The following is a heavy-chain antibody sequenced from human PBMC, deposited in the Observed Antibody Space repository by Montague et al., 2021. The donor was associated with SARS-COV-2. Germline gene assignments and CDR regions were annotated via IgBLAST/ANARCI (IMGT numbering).Heavy chain of an antibody. V-gene: IGHV4-39*07. Sequence: SETLSLTCTVSGASIRSSDHYWGWIRQPPGKGLEWIGSIYYTGSRYYTPSLTSRLIISVDTSRYQFSLELTSVTAADTAIYYCARAGGFDNSGYVGCLCTYYFDYWGQGLLVTVSS. CDR1: GASIRSSDHY. D-gene: IGHD3-22*01. J-gene: IGHJ4*02. CDR3: ARAGGFDNSGYVGCLCTYYFDY. CDR2: IYYTGSR.